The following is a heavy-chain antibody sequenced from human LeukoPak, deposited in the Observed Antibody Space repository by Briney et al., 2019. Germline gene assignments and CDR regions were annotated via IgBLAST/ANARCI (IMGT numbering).Heavy chain of an antibody. Sequence: SATQSLTCTVAAASVSRGSHYWGWVRQPPGKGREWIAFFYSSGSINYSPSLMSRVTISLDTSKNQFSLKLSSVTAADTAIYYCARGGHDFGDYVDYYYYAMDVWGQGTTVTDSS. CDR1: AASVSRGSHY. CDR3: ARGGHDFGDYVDYYYYAMDV. D-gene: IGHD4-17*01. CDR2: FYSSGSI. V-gene: IGHV4-61*01. J-gene: IGHJ6*02.